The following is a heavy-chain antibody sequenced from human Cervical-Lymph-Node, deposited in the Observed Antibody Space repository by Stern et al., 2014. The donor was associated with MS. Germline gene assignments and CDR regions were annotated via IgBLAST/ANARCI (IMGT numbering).Heavy chain of an antibody. V-gene: IGHV2-5*02. CDR2: IYWDADK. CDR1: GLSLTTSGVG. CDR3: AHKGCTADCFNWFDP. Sequence: QITLKESGPTLVKPTQTLTLTCTFSGLSLTTSGVGVGWVRQSPGNALEWLALIYWDADKRYSPSLKNRLTITKDISKNEVVLTLTNMAPVDTATYYCAHKGCTADCFNWFDPWGQGILVTVSS. D-gene: IGHD2-21*02. J-gene: IGHJ5*02.